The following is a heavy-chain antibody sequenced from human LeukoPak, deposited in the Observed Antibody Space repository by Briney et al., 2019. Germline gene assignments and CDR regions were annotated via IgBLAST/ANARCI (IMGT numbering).Heavy chain of an antibody. J-gene: IGHJ4*02. D-gene: IGHD2/OR15-2a*01. Sequence: PSETLSLTCTVSGGSISSYYWSWIRQPPGKGLEWIGYIYYSGSTNYNPSLKSRVPISVDTSKNQFSLKLSSVTAADTAMYYWARGGAEFDFASGAQGPRAPVPS. CDR2: IYYSGST. V-gene: IGHV4-59*01. CDR3: ARGGAEFDFAS. CDR1: GGSISSYY.